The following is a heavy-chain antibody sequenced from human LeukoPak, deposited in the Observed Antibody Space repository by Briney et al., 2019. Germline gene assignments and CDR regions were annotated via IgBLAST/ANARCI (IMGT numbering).Heavy chain of an antibody. D-gene: IGHD1-1*01. CDR2: ISGGGGST. J-gene: IGHJ4*02. Sequence: GGSLRLSCAASGFTFSSYAMSWVRQAPGKGLEWVSGISGGGGSTYYADSVKGRFTISRDNSKNTLYLQMNSLRAEDTAVYYCAKHSLITTGRLDYWGQGTLVTVSS. CDR3: AKHSLITTGRLDY. CDR1: GFTFSSYA. V-gene: IGHV3-23*01.